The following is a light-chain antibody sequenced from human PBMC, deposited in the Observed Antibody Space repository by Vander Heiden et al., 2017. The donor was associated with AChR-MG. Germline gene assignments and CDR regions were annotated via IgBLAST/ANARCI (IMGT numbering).Light chain of an antibody. J-gene: IGLJ3*02. CDR3: CSYAGTSTWV. Sequence: QSALTQPASVSGSPGQSNTISCTVSSSDVANYNLVSWYQQHPDKAPKLMIYEVTKRPSGVSNRFSGSKSGNTASLTISGLQAEDEADYYCCSYAGTSTWVFGGGTKLTVL. V-gene: IGLV2-23*02. CDR2: EVT. CDR1: SSDVANYNL.